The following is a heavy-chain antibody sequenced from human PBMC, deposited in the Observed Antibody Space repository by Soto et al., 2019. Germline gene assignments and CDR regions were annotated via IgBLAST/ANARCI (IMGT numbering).Heavy chain of an antibody. J-gene: IGHJ4*02. CDR1: GGSVSSGSHY. V-gene: IGHV4-61*01. Sequence: QVQLQESGPGLVKPSETLSLTCTVSGGSVSSGSHYWSCTRQPPGKALEGIGYIYYSGSTKYNPSLKSRVTISVDTSKNQFSLKLSSVTAADTAVYYCARAGLGDGSDYWGQGTLVTVSS. CDR3: ARAGLGDGSDY. CDR2: IYYSGST. D-gene: IGHD1-26*01.